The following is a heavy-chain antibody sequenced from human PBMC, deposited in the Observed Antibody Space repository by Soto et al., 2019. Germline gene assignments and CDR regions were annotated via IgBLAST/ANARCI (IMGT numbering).Heavy chain of an antibody. CDR3: ARDGGGTYYSYYYMDV. Sequence: SETLSLTCTVSGGSIGRYYWSWIRQPPGKGLEWIGYIYYSGSTNYNPSLKSRVTISVDTSKNQFSLKLSSVSAADTAVYYCARDGGGTYYSYYYMDVWGKGTTVTGSS. CDR1: GGSIGRYY. D-gene: IGHD3-16*01. V-gene: IGHV4-59*01. J-gene: IGHJ6*03. CDR2: IYYSGST.